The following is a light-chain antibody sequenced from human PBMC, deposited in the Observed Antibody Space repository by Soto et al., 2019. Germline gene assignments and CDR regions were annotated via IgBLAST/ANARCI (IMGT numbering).Light chain of an antibody. V-gene: IGLV2-8*01. CDR1: SSDVGGYNY. CDR2: EVL. J-gene: IGLJ3*02. CDR3: NSYAGGNHLM. Sequence: QSVLTQPPSASGSPGQSVTISCTGTSSDVGGYNYVSWYQQHPGKAPKLIIYEVLKRPSGVPDRFSGSKSGNTASLTVSGLQAEDEAYYYCNSYAGGNHLMFGGGTKLTVL.